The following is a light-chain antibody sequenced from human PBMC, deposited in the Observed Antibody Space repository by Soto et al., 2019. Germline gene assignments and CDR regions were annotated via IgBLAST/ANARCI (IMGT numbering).Light chain of an antibody. V-gene: IGKV3-15*01. J-gene: IGKJ5*01. CDR2: GAS. Sequence: EIVMTQSPATLSVSPGERATLSCRASQSVSSNLAWYQQKPGQAPRLLIYGASTRATGIPARFSGSGSGTEFTLTISSLQSEDFAVYYCQQYNNWLRGFGQGTRLEIK. CDR3: QQYNNWLRG. CDR1: QSVSSN.